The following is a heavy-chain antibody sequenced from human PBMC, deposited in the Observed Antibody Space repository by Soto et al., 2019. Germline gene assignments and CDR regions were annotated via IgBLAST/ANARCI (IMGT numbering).Heavy chain of an antibody. CDR2: ISAYNGNT. Sequence: QVQLVQSGAEVKKPGASVKVSCKASGYTFTSYGISWVRQAPGQGLEWMGWISAYNGNTNYAQKLQGRDTMTTDTSKSTAYKELRSLRSDDTAVYYCARVGCSSTSCPEHYFAYWGQGTLVTASS. D-gene: IGHD2-2*01. V-gene: IGHV1-18*01. CDR1: GYTFTSYG. CDR3: ARVGCSSTSCPEHYFAY. J-gene: IGHJ4*02.